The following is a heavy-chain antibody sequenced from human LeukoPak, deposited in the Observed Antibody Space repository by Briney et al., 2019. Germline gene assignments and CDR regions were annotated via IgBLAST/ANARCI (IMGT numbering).Heavy chain of an antibody. CDR1: GASISSSNYY. V-gene: IGHV4-39*01. Sequence: SETLSLTCTVSGASISSSNYYWGWIRQPPGKGLEWIASINYSGSTYYNPSLKSRVTISVDTSKNQFSLKLSSMTAADTAVYYCARHPDLDYWGQGILVTVSS. CDR2: INYSGST. J-gene: IGHJ4*02. CDR3: ARHPDLDY.